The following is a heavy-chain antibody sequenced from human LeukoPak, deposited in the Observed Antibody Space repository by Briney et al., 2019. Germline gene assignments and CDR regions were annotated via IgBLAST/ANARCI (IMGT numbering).Heavy chain of an antibody. J-gene: IGHJ4*02. CDR3: ARGSETGITDY. Sequence: SETLSLTCTVSGGSISSHYWSWIRQPPGKGLEWIGYIYYSGSTNYNPSLKSRVTISVDTSKNQFSLKLSSVTAADTAVYYCARGSETGITDYWGQGTLVTVSS. CDR2: IYYSGST. CDR1: GGSISSHY. D-gene: IGHD1-1*01. V-gene: IGHV4-59*11.